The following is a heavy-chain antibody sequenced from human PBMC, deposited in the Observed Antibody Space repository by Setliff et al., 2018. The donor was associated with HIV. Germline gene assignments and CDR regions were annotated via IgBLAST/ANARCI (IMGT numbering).Heavy chain of an antibody. Sequence: PGGSLRLSCAASGFTFSSYSMNWVRQAPGKGLEWVSYISSSSSTIYYADSVKGRFTISRDNAKNSLYLQMNSLRPEDTAVYYCARDRVNEGVPFDIWGRGTMVTVSS. CDR2: ISSSSSTI. CDR3: ARDRVNEGVPFDI. D-gene: IGHD3-3*01. J-gene: IGHJ3*02. V-gene: IGHV3-48*04. CDR1: GFTFSSYS.